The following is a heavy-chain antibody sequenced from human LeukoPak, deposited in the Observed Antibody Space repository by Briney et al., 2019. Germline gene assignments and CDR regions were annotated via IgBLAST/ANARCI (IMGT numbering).Heavy chain of an antibody. J-gene: IGHJ1*01. CDR2: IYYSGDT. Sequence: SETLSLTCTVSGASVSRGSYYWTWIRQSPGKGLEWIGYIYYSGDTHYNPSLQSRVTISVDTSKNQFSLKVTSVTAADTAVYYCARSGEWRYHSSGYAESEHFPLWGQGTLVTVSA. CDR1: GASVSRGSYY. V-gene: IGHV4-61*01. CDR3: ARSGEWRYHSSGYAESEHFPL. D-gene: IGHD3-22*01.